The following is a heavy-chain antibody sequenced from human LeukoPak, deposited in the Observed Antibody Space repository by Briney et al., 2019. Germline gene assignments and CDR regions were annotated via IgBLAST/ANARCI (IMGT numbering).Heavy chain of an antibody. CDR3: AKDLRYYYGTDP. CDR2: ISYDGSNK. D-gene: IGHD3-10*01. J-gene: IGHJ5*02. Sequence: GGSLRLSCAASGFTFSSYGIHWVRQAPGKWLEWVAVISYDGSNKYYADSVKGRFTISRDNSKNTLYLQMNSLRAEDTAVYYCAKDLRYYYGTDPWGQGTLVTVSS. CDR1: GFTFSSYG. V-gene: IGHV3-30*18.